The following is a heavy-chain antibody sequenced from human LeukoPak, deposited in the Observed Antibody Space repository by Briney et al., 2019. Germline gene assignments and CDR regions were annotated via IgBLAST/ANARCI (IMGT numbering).Heavy chain of an antibody. D-gene: IGHD4-11*01. CDR2: FSGGGDII. CDR1: GFLFRDFG. J-gene: IGHJ4*02. CDR3: VKELLTVFPACYLDY. V-gene: IGHV3-23*01. Sequence: GGSLRLSCAASGFLFRDFGLIWLRQAPGKGLEGVSGFSGGGDIISYAHCVKGRFTIDSDRSKSTVHLQMNSVRAEETAVYHCVKELLTVFPACYLDYWGQGILVTVSS.